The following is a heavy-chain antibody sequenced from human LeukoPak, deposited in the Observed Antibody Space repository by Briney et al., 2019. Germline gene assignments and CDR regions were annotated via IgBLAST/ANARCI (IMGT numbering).Heavy chain of an antibody. D-gene: IGHD3-10*01. J-gene: IGHJ4*02. V-gene: IGHV3-48*01. CDR1: GFTFSSYG. Sequence: PGGSLRLSCAASGFTFSSYGMNWVRQAPGKRLKWASYISSGSSTIYYADSVKGRFTISRDNAKNSLYLQMNSLRAEDTAVYYCSRDDGGRLISHFDYWGQGTLVTVSS. CDR2: ISSGSSTI. CDR3: SRDDGGRLISHFDY.